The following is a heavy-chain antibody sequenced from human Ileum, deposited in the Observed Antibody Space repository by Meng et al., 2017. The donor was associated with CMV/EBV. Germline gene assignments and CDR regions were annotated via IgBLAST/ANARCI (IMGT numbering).Heavy chain of an antibody. D-gene: IGHD2-2*01. CDR3: ARRRVPYCSNNDCDAFDM. CDR2: ISYDGNNK. J-gene: IGHJ3*02. CDR1: GFTFSGYA. V-gene: IGHV3-30-3*01. Sequence: GGSLRLSCAASGFTFSGYAMHWVRQAPGKGLEWVAVISYDGNNKFYADSVKGRFTISRDNSKNTLYLQMNSLRAEDTAVYYCARRRVPYCSNNDCDAFDMWGQGTMVTVSS.